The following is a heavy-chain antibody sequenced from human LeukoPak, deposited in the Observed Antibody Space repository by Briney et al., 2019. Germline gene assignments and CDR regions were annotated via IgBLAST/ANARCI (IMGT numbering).Heavy chain of an antibody. CDR3: AKDYVSGDGYWDFDY. Sequence: GGSLRLSCAASGFTVSSNYMSWVRQAQGKGLEWVSVIYADSRRFYTDSVKGRFTISRDNSKNTVYLQMNSLRVEDTAVYYCAKDYVSGDGYWDFDYWGQGILVTVSS. J-gene: IGHJ4*02. V-gene: IGHV3-53*01. CDR2: IYADSRR. D-gene: IGHD5-24*01. CDR1: GFTVSSNY.